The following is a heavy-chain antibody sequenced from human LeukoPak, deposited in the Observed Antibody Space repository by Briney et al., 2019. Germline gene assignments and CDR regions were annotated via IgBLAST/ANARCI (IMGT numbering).Heavy chain of an antibody. CDR1: GLTFSSYS. CDR2: ISSSSSTI. D-gene: IGHD3-3*01. J-gene: IGHJ4*02. CDR3: ARDSNFWSGYFPRWFDY. Sequence: GGSLRLSCAASGLTFSSYSMNWVRQAPGKGLEWVSYISSSSSTIYYADSVKGRFTISRDNAKNSLYLQMNSLRAEDTAVYYCARDSNFWSGYFPRWFDYWGQGTLVTVSS. V-gene: IGHV3-48*01.